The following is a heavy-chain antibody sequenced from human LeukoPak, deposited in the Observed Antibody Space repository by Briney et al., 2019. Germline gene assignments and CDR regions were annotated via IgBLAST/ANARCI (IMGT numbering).Heavy chain of an antibody. J-gene: IGHJ5*02. D-gene: IGHD4-23*01. CDR1: GYTFTSYY. V-gene: IGHV1-46*01. CDR2: INPSGGST. Sequence: GASVKVSCKASGYTFTSYYIHWVRQAPGQGLEWMGIINPSGGSTSYAQNFQGRVTMTRDTSTSTVYMELSSLRSEDTAVYYCARGTNTVVTPGAWFDPWGQGTLVTVSS. CDR3: ARGTNTVVTPGAWFDP.